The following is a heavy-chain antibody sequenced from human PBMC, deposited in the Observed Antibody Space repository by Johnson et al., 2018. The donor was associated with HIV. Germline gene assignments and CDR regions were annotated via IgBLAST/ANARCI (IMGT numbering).Heavy chain of an antibody. D-gene: IGHD6-6*01. Sequence: QVQLVESGGGVVQPGRSLRLSCAASGFIFSSYAMHWVRQAPGKGLEWVAVILYDGNNKYYADSVKGRFTLSRDNSKNTLYLQMNSMRADDTAVYYCARDRAPVYCGSSSPCDAFDIWGQGTMVTVSS. J-gene: IGHJ3*02. CDR1: GFIFSSYA. V-gene: IGHV3-30-3*01. CDR2: ILYDGNNK. CDR3: ARDRAPVYCGSSSPCDAFDI.